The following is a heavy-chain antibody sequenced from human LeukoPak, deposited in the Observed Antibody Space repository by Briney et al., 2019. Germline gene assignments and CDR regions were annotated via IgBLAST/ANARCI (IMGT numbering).Heavy chain of an antibody. J-gene: IGHJ5*02. CDR3: AGEQNHGWFDP. D-gene: IGHD1-14*01. CDR1: GFTFSSYT. CDR2: ISYDRRNE. V-gene: IGHV3-30*04. Sequence: GGSLRLSCAASGFTFSSYTMNWVRQAPGKGLEWVAVISYDRRNEYYADSVKGRFTISRDNSKNTLYLQMNSLRTEDTAVYYCAGEQNHGWFDPWGQGTLVTVSS.